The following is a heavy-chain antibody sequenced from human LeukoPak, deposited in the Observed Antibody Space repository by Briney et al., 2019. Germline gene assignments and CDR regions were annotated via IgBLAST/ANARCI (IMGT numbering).Heavy chain of an antibody. D-gene: IGHD1-1*01. CDR2: IYTSGST. V-gene: IGHV4-4*07. J-gene: IGHJ5*02. Sequence: SETLSLTCTVSGGSISSYYWSRIRQPAGKGLEWIGRIYTSGSTNYNPSLKSRVTMSVDTSKNQFSLKLSSATAADTAVYYCARDRNWPNWFDPWGQGTLVTVSS. CDR1: GGSISSYY. CDR3: ARDRNWPNWFDP.